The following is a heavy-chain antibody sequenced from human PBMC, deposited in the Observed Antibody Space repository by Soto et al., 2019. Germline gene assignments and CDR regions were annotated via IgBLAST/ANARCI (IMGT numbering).Heavy chain of an antibody. CDR1: GFTFSSYS. CDR2: IKKDGSER. V-gene: IGHV3-7*01. Sequence: EVQLVESGGGLVQPGGSLRLSCAGSGFTFSSYSMHWVRQAPRKGLEWVANIKKDGSERHYVDSVKGRFTISRDNAKNSLYLQMNSLTAEDTAVYYCTRDGLWGQGTLVTVSS. CDR3: TRDGL. J-gene: IGHJ4*02.